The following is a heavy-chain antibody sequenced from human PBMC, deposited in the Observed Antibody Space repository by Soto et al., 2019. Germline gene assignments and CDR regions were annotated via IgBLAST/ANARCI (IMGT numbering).Heavy chain of an antibody. J-gene: IGHJ4*02. D-gene: IGHD5-18*01. CDR3: AKATSTAMVTPYYFDY. CDR2: ISYDGSNK. Sequence: GGSLRLSCAASGFTFSSYGMHWVRQAPGKGLEWVAVISYDGSNKYYADSVKGRFTISRDNSKNTLYLQMNSLRAEDTAVYYCAKATSTAMVTPYYFDYWGQGTLVTVSS. CDR1: GFTFSSYG. V-gene: IGHV3-30*18.